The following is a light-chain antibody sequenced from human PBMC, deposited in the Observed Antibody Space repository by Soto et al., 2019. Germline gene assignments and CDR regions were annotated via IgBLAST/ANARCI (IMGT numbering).Light chain of an antibody. Sequence: QSVLTQPASVSGPPGQSITISCTGTSSDVGSYNLVSWYQQHPGKAPKLLIYEGSKRPSGVSNRFSGSKSGNTASLTISGLQAEDEADHYCCSYAGSSTYVVFGGGTQLTVL. CDR1: SSDVGSYNL. V-gene: IGLV2-23*01. J-gene: IGLJ2*01. CDR2: EGS. CDR3: CSYAGSSTYVV.